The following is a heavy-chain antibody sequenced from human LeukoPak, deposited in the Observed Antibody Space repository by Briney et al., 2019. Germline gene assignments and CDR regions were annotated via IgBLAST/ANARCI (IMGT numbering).Heavy chain of an antibody. V-gene: IGHV3-48*04. CDR2: ISSSSSTI. CDR1: GLTFSTFS. Sequence: GGSLRLSCAASGLTFSTFSMTWVRQAPGRGPEWVSYISSSSSTIYYADSVKGRFTISRDNAKNSLYLQMNSLRAEDTAVYYCARARISSGPGGYYFDYWGQGTLVIVSS. CDR3: ARARISSGPGGYYFDY. D-gene: IGHD6-19*01. J-gene: IGHJ4*02.